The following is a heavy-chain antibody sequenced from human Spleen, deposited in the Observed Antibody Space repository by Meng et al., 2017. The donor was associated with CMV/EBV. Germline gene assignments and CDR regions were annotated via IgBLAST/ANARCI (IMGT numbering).Heavy chain of an antibody. CDR3: ARDQYPRYCSSTSCRNYYYYGMDV. J-gene: IGHJ6*02. Sequence: SETLSLTCAVYGGSFSGYYWSWIRQPPGKGLEWIGEINHSGSTNYNPSLKSRVTISVDTSKNQFSLKLSSVTAADTAVYYCARDQYPRYCSSTSCRNYYYYGMDVWGQGTTVTVSS. CDR2: INHSGST. CDR1: GGSFSGYY. V-gene: IGHV4-34*01. D-gene: IGHD2-2*01.